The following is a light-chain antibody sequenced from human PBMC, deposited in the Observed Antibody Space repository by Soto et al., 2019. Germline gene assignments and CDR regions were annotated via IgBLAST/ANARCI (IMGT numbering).Light chain of an antibody. CDR1: SSNIGSNF. Sequence: QSVLTQRPSASGTPGQRVAISCSGSSSNIGSNFVHWYQQLPGAAPKLLIYTNNQRPSGVPDRFSGSKSGPSASLAISGLRSEDEADYYCATWDDILSGVVFGGGTKLTVL. CDR3: ATWDDILSGVV. J-gene: IGLJ2*01. V-gene: IGLV1-47*01. CDR2: TNN.